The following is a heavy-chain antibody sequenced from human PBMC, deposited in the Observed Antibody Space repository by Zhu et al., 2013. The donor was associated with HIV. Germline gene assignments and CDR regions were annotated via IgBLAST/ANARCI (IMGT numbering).Heavy chain of an antibody. J-gene: IGHJ4*02. CDR1: GGTLSSYT. V-gene: IGHV1-69*06. CDR2: IMPIFDSS. CDR3: ARGGDFDN. Sequence: VQLVQSGAEVKKPGSSVKVSCKASGGTLSSYTVHWVRQAPGQGLEWMGGIMPIFDSSNYAQKFQGRVTIAADKSTGTAYMELSSLRSDDTAVYYCARGGDFDNWGQGTLVTVSS.